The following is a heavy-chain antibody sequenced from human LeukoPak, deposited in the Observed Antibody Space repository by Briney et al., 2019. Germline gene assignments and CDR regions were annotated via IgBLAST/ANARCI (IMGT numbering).Heavy chain of an antibody. D-gene: IGHD3-22*01. Sequence: SQTLSLTCTVSGGSISSGGYYWSWIRQHPEKGLEWIGYIYYSGSPYYNPSLKSRVTISVDTSKNQFSMKLSSVTAADTAVYYCASSYYYDSSGYLADDAFDIWGQGTMVTVSS. CDR3: ASSYYYDSSGYLADDAFDI. V-gene: IGHV4-31*03. CDR1: GGSISSGGYY. CDR2: IYYSGSP. J-gene: IGHJ3*02.